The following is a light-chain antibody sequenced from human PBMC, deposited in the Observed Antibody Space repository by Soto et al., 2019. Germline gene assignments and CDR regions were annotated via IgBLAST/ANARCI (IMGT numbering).Light chain of an antibody. J-gene: IGKJ4*01. Sequence: DIQMTQPPSTRSSSVGARVTMTCRASQSISNSLAWYQQKPGKAPNLLIYRASALQSGVPSKFSGSGSCTEFTLNIEGLQPDDLATFYCQQYSTYQITVGGGTRV. CDR3: QQYSTYQIT. CDR1: QSISNS. CDR2: RAS. V-gene: IGKV1-5*03.